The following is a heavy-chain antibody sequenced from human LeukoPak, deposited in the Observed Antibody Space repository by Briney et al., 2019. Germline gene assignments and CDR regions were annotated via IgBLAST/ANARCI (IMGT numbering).Heavy chain of an antibody. J-gene: IGHJ4*02. Sequence: GGSLRLSCAASGFTFSSYAMSWVRQAPGKGLVWVSRISDDGGHTFYADSVKGRFAMSRDNAKNTLLLQMNSLRAEDTAVYYCARVTGGYNLVDYWGQGTLVTVSS. CDR1: GFTFSSYA. CDR2: ISDDGGHT. V-gene: IGHV3-74*01. D-gene: IGHD5-24*01. CDR3: ARVTGGYNLVDY.